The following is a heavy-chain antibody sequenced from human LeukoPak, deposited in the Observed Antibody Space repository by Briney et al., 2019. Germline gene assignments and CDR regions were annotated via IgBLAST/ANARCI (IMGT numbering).Heavy chain of an antibody. CDR2: INPNTGGT. J-gene: IGHJ4*02. Sequence: ASVKVSCKASGNTFSGYYMDWVRQAPGQGLEWMGRINPNTGGTNYAQKFQGRVTMTRDTSITTVYMELSRLRLDDTAVYYCTKLGFSEWSLEFWGQGALVTVSS. CDR1: GNTFSGYY. CDR3: TKLGFSEWSLEF. V-gene: IGHV1-2*06. D-gene: IGHD3-3*01.